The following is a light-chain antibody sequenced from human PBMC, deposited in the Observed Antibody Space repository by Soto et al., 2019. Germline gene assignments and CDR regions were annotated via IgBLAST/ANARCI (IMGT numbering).Light chain of an antibody. CDR2: AAS. Sequence: DIWMTQSPSSLSASVGDRVTITCRASQSISSYLNWYQQKPGKAPKLLISAASTLQSGVPSRFIGSGASTTFTLTIISLQPEDFVTYYCQQTYSTLPWTFGQGTKVEVK. J-gene: IGKJ1*01. CDR1: QSISSY. V-gene: IGKV1-39*01. CDR3: QQTYSTLPWT.